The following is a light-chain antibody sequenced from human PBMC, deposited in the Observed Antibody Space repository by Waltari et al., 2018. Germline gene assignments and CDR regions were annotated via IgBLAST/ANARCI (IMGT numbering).Light chain of an antibody. CDR2: GAS. J-gene: IGKJ4*01. CDR1: QSVSNNY. CDR3: HLYGSART. Sequence: NVLTQSPGTLSLSPGERATLSCRASQSVSNNYLAWFPQQPGQAPRLLIYGASSRATGIPDRFSGSGSGTDFTLTISRLEPEDSAVYFCHLYGSARTFGGGTKVEIK. V-gene: IGKV3-20*01.